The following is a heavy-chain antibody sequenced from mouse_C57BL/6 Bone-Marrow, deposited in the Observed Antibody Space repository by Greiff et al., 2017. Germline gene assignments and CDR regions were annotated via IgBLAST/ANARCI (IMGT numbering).Heavy chain of an antibody. V-gene: IGHV1-55*01. J-gene: IGHJ3*01. CDR1: GYTFTSYW. D-gene: IGHD2-14*01. CDR2: IYPGSGST. Sequence: QVQLQQPGAELVKPGASVKMSCKASGYTFTSYWITWVKQRPGQGLEWIGGIYPGSGSTNYNEKFKSKATLTVDTSSSTAYMQLSSLTSEASAVYYCARFLYRRFAYWGQGTLVTVSA. CDR3: ARFLYRRFAY.